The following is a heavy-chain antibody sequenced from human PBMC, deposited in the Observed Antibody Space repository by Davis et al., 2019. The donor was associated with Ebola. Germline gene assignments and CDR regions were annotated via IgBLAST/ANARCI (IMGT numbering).Heavy chain of an antibody. CDR3: ARDKAQSYYGSPAYNYYYNGVDV. CDR1: GGSISGYY. Sequence: MPGGSLRLSCTVSGGSISGYYWSWIRQPPGKGLEWLGYLSHTGRTNYSPSLDSPVAMSVDTSKNQLSLRVVSVTAADTAVYFCARDKAQSYYGSPAYNYYYNGVDVWGQGTTVIVSS. D-gene: IGHD3-22*01. J-gene: IGHJ6*02. V-gene: IGHV4-59*12. CDR2: LSHTGRT.